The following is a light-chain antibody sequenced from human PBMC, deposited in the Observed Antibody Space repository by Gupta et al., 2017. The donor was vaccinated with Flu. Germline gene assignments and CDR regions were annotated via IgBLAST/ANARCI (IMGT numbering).Light chain of an antibody. Sequence: EIQMTQSPSTLSASVGDRVTITCRASQGISNYLAWLQHSPGKAPKSLIYAASSLHSGVPSRFSGGGSGTHFTLTITSLEPEDFATYYCQQDSNCPITFGGGTQVDIK. CDR2: AAS. CDR3: QQDSNCPIT. CDR1: QGISNY. V-gene: IGKV1-16*01. J-gene: IGKJ4*01.